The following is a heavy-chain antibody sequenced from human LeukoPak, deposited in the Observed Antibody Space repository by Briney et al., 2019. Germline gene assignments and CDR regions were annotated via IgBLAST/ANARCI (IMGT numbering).Heavy chain of an antibody. D-gene: IGHD6-6*01. CDR3: ARSEHSSSSFDY. V-gene: IGHV3-74*01. CDR1: GFTFSNYW. J-gene: IGHJ4*02. CDR2: IKSDGSST. Sequence: GGSLRLSCAASGFTFSNYWMHWVRQAPGKGLVWVSRIKSDGSSTDYADSVKGRFTISRDNGKNTLYLQMNSLRAEDTAIYYCARSEHSSSSFDYWGQGTLVTVSS.